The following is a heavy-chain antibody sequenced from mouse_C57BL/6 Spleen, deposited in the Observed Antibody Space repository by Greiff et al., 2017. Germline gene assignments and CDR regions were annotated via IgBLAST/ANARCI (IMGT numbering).Heavy chain of an antibody. V-gene: IGHV1-81*01. D-gene: IGHD2-1*01. J-gene: IGHJ3*01. CDR3: ARGEIYYGNYEAY. CDR2: IYPRSGNT. CDR1: GYTFTSYG. Sequence: QVQLQQSGAELARPGASVKLSCKASGYTFTSYGISWVKQRTGQGLEWIGEIYPRSGNTYYNEKFKGKATLTADKSSSTAYMELRSLTSEDSAVYFCARGEIYYGNYEAYWGQGTLVTVSA.